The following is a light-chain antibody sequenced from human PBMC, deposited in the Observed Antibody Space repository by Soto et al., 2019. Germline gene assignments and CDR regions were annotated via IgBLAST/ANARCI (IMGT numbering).Light chain of an antibody. CDR1: SANIESYT. CDR2: SNN. CDR3: AAWDDSLKAVV. J-gene: IGLJ2*01. V-gene: IGLV1-44*01. Sequence: QSVLTQPPSASGTPGQRVTISCSGSSANIESYTVNWYQQVPGTAPKLLIYSNNQRPSGVPDRFSGSKSGTSASLAISGLQSEDEADYHCAAWDDSLKAVVFGGGTKLTVL.